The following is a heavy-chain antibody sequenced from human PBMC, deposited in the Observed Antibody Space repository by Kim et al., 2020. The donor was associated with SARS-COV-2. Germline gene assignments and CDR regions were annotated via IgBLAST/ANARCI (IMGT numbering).Heavy chain of an antibody. V-gene: IGHV5-10-1*01. Sequence: KYRPSLQGHVTISVDKSISTAYLQWSSMKAADTAMYYCARYGYSTTQIDYWGQGALVTVSS. D-gene: IGHD5-12*01. CDR3: ARYGYSTTQIDY. J-gene: IGHJ4*02.